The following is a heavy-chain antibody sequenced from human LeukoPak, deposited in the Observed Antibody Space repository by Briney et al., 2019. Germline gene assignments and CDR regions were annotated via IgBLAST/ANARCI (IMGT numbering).Heavy chain of an antibody. CDR1: GFNFSSHG. Sequence: GSLRPSRSAAGFNFSSHGMHRVRQAPGKGVEGGAVIWYDGSNKYYADSVKGRFTISRDNSKNTLYLQMNSLRAEDTAVYYCAREAKIITIFPFDPWGQGTLVTVSS. V-gene: IGHV3-33*01. D-gene: IGHD3-9*01. CDR3: AREAKIITIFPFDP. J-gene: IGHJ5*02. CDR2: IWYDGSNK.